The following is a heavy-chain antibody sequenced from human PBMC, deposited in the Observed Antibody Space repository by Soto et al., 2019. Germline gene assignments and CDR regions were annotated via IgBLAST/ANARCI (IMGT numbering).Heavy chain of an antibody. D-gene: IGHD2-15*01. V-gene: IGHV4-39*02. J-gene: IGHJ4*02. Sequence: SETLSLTCTVSGGSINSNNYYWAWIRQPPGKGLAWIASIYYDGSTYYNPSLKSRVSISVDTSKNHFSLKLSSATAADTAVYYCAKVVVAATRHTDFDSWGQGTLVTVS. CDR2: IYYDGST. CDR3: AKVVVAATRHTDFDS. CDR1: GGSINSNNYY.